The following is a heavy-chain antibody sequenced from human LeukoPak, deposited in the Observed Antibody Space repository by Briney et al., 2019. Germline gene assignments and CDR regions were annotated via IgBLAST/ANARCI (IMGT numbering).Heavy chain of an antibody. Sequence: GGSLRLSCAASGFTFSTNALYWVRQAPGKGLEWVSAITGGGDTTYYAYSVKGRFTISRDNSKNMVYLEMNSLRAEDTAVYYCAKGVWGTYYSWGQGTLVTVSS. CDR2: ITGGGDTT. CDR3: AKGVWGTYYS. V-gene: IGHV3-23*01. J-gene: IGHJ4*02. D-gene: IGHD3-16*01. CDR1: GFTFSTNA.